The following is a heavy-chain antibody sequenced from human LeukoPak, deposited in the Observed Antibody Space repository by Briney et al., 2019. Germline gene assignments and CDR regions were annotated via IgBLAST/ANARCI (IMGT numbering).Heavy chain of an antibody. CDR3: AKDESRVRGVIRDAFDF. Sequence: PGGSLRLSCAASGFTFSSYAMHWVRQAPGKGLEWVAVISYDGSNKYYADSVKGRFAISRDNAKKSLYLQMNSLRVDDTAVYYCAKDESRVRGVIRDAFDFWGQGTLVTVSS. CDR2: ISYDGSNK. V-gene: IGHV3-30*09. J-gene: IGHJ3*01. D-gene: IGHD3-10*01. CDR1: GFTFSSYA.